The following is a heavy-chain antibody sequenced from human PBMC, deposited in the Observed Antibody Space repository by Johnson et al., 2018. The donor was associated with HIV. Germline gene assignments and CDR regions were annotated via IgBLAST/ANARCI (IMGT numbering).Heavy chain of an antibody. CDR3: AIIPAGNSFAV. Sequence: VQLVESGGGVVQPGRSLRLSCAASGFTFSSYGMHWVRQAPGKGLEWAAVIWFDGSNKYYADSVKGRFTISRDNSENTLYLQMDSLRAEDTAMYYCAIIPAGNSFAVWGQGTMVTVSS. J-gene: IGHJ3*01. D-gene: IGHD2-21*01. V-gene: IGHV3-33*08. CDR1: GFTFSSYG. CDR2: IWFDGSNK.